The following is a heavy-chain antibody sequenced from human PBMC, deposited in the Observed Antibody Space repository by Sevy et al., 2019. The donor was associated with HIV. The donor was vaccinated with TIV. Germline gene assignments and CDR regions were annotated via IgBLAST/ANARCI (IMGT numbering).Heavy chain of an antibody. D-gene: IGHD3-3*01. Sequence: GGSLRLSCAASGFSFSTYAMTWVRQAPGKGLEWVSGISDSGTSTYYTDSVKGRFTISRDNSENTVYLQMNNLRAEDTAVYYCGKVSIFGVGGFYDYWGQGTLVTVSS. CDR3: GKVSIFGVGGFYDY. CDR1: GFSFSTYA. CDR2: ISDSGTST. J-gene: IGHJ4*02. V-gene: IGHV3-23*01.